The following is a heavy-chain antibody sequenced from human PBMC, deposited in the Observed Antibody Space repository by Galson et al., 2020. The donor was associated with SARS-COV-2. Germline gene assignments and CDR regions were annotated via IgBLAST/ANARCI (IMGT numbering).Heavy chain of an antibody. J-gene: IGHJ4*02. CDR2: IYPGDSDT. CDR3: ARMQHRLFDY. V-gene: IGHV5-51*01. D-gene: IGHD3-22*01. CDR1: GYSFTSYW. Sequence: HGESLKIPCRGSGYSFTSYWIGWVPPIPGQGLEWVGIIYPGDSDTRYSPSFQGPVTLSADKSISTAYPQWSRLKASDAAMYYCARMQHRLFDYWGQGTLVTVSS.